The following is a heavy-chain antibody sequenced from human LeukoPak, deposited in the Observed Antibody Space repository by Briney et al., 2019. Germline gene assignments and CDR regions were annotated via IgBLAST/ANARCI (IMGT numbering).Heavy chain of an antibody. CDR3: AKGHGYNDYYFDY. CDR1: GFTFSSYG. J-gene: IGHJ4*02. V-gene: IGHV3-23*01. Sequence: GGSLRLSCAASGFTFSSYGMSWVRQAPGKGLEWVSAISGRGGSTYYADSVKGRFTISRDNSKNTLYLQMNSLRAEGTAVYYCAKGHGYNDYYFDYWGPGTLVTVAS. CDR2: ISGRGGST. D-gene: IGHD5-24*01.